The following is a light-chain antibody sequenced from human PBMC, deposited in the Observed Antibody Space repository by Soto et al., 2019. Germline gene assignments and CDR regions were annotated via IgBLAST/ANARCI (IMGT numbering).Light chain of an antibody. J-gene: IGKJ5*01. CDR3: QQRSNWPPIT. CDR1: QSVSRY. CDR2: DAS. V-gene: IGKV3-11*01. Sequence: ETVLTQSPATLSLSPGERATLSCRASQSVSRYLAWYQQKPGQGPRLLIYDASNRATGIPARFSGSGSGTDFTLTISSLEPEDFAIYYCQQRSNWPPITFGQGTR.